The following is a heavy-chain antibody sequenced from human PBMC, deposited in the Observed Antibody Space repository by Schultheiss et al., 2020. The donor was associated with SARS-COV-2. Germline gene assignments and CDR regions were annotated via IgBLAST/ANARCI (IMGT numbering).Heavy chain of an antibody. J-gene: IGHJ2*01. Sequence: SQTLSLTCAVYGGSFSGYYWSWIRQPPGKGLEWIGEINHSGSTNYNPSLKSRVTISVDKSKNQFSLKLSSVTAADTAVYYCARGWYFDLWGRGTLVTVSS. V-gene: IGHV4-34*01. CDR1: GGSFSGYY. CDR3: ARGWYFDL. CDR2: INHSGST.